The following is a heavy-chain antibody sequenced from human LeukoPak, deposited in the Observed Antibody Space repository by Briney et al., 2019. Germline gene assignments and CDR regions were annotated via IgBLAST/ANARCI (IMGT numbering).Heavy chain of an antibody. D-gene: IGHD1-7*01. CDR1: GGSISSRSYY. CDR2: IYHSGST. Sequence: SETLSLTCTVSGGSISSRSYYWGWIRQPPGKGLEWIGSIYHSGSTYYNPSLKSRVTISVDTSKNQFSLKLSSVTAADTAVYYCSRDPPPGTSPYWGQGTLVTVSS. V-gene: IGHV4-39*07. CDR3: SRDPPPGTSPY. J-gene: IGHJ4*02.